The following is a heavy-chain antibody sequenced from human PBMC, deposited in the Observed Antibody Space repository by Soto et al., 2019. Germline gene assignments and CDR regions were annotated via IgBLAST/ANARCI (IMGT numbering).Heavy chain of an antibody. J-gene: IGHJ4*02. D-gene: IGHD2-2*01. CDR3: AKDFYTVRVPAAPRPHYFDF. CDR1: GFTFSNYD. CDR2: LSFDGTSK. V-gene: IGHV3-30*18. Sequence: QVQLVESGGGVVQPGRSLRLSCAASGFTFSNYDMHWVRQAPGEGLEWVAVLSFDGTSKNYADSVKGRFPISRDNSKNTLFLQMTSLRTEATAVYFCAKDFYTVRVPAAPRPHYFDFWGPGTLVTVSS.